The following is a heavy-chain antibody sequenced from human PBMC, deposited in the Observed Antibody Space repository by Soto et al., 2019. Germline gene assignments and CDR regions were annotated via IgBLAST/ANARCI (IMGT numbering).Heavy chain of an antibody. CDR3: ARLRLLWFGESKLDY. CDR2: INHSGST. V-gene: IGHV4-34*01. J-gene: IGHJ4*02. D-gene: IGHD3-10*01. CDR1: GGSFSGYY. Sequence: SETLSLTCAVYGGSFSGYYWSWIRQPPGKGLEWIGEINHSGSTNYNPSLKSRVTISVDTSKNQFSLKLSSVTAADTAVYYCARLRLLWFGESKLDYWGQGTLVTVSS.